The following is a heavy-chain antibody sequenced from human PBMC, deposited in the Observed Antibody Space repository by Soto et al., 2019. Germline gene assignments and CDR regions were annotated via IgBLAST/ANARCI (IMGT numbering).Heavy chain of an antibody. CDR3: ARDKITGLFDY. V-gene: IGHV4-34*01. Sequence: SATLSLTCAVYGGCFRGSDWTWIRQPPGTGLEWIGEINHSGSTNYNPSLKSRVTISVDTSKNQLSLKLTSVTAADTAVYYCARDKITGLFDYWGQGTLVT. CDR1: GGCFRGSD. CDR2: INHSGST. J-gene: IGHJ4*02. D-gene: IGHD2-8*02.